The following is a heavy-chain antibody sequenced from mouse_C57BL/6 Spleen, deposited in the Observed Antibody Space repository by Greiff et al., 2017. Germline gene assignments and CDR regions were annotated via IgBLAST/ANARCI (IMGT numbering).Heavy chain of an antibody. V-gene: IGHV1-66*01. J-gene: IGHJ1*03. CDR1: GYSFTSYY. Sequence: VQGVESGPELVKPGASVKISCKASGYSFTSYYIHWVKQRPGQGLEWIGWIYPGSGNTKYNEKFKGKATLTADTSSSTAYMQLSSLTSEDSAVYYCARGDSNLRYFDVWGTGTTVTVSS. D-gene: IGHD2-5*01. CDR2: IYPGSGNT. CDR3: ARGDSNLRYFDV.